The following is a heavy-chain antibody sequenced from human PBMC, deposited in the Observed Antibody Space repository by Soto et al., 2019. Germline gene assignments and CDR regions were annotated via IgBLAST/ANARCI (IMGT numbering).Heavy chain of an antibody. D-gene: IGHD4-17*01. V-gene: IGHV4-34*01. CDR3: ASFNNDYGDYPGGY. J-gene: IGHJ4*02. Sequence: VQLQQWGAGLLKPSETLSLTCAVYGGSFSGYYWSWIRQPPGKGLEWIGEINHSGSTNYNPSLKSRVTISVDTSKNQCSLKLSSVTAADTAVYYCASFNNDYGDYPGGYWGQGTLVTVSS. CDR2: INHSGST. CDR1: GGSFSGYY.